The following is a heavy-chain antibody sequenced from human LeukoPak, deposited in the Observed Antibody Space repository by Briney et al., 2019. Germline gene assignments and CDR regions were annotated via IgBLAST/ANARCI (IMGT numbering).Heavy chain of an antibody. V-gene: IGHV1-18*01. CDR2: ISAYNGNT. J-gene: IGHJ5*02. D-gene: IGHD3-10*01. CDR3: ASANYGSGPFDP. Sequence: ASVKVSCKASGYTFTSYGISWVRQAPGQGLEWMGWISAYNGNTNYAQKFQGRVTMTRDTSISTAYMELSRLRSDDTAVYYCASANYGSGPFDPWGQGTLVTVSS. CDR1: GYTFTSYG.